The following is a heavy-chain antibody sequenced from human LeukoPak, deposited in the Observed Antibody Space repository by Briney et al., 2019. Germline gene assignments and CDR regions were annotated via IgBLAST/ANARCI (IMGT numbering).Heavy chain of an antibody. CDR3: ASYHYYDSSGSFDY. CDR2: IYYSGST. Sequence: SETLSLTCTVSGGSISRYYWNWIRQPPGKGLEWIGYIYYSGSTNYNPSLKSRVTISIDTSKKQFSLKLSSVTAADTAVYYCASYHYYDSSGSFDYWGQGTLVTVSS. CDR1: GGSISRYY. D-gene: IGHD3-22*01. J-gene: IGHJ4*02. V-gene: IGHV4-59*08.